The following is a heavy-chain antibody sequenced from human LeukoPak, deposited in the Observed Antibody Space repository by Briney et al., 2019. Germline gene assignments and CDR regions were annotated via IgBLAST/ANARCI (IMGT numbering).Heavy chain of an antibody. CDR2: INPNSGDT. CDR3: AREKEGRGTMVRGVIYYYYYYYMDV. J-gene: IGHJ6*03. V-gene: IGHV1-2*02. D-gene: IGHD3-10*01. Sequence: ASVKVSCKASGYTFTDYYINWVRQAPGQGLEWIGWINPNSGDTNYAQKFQDRVTMTRDTSISTAYIELNFLRSGDTAVFYCAREKEGRGTMVRGVIYYYYYYYMDVWGKGTTVTISS. CDR1: GYTFTDYY.